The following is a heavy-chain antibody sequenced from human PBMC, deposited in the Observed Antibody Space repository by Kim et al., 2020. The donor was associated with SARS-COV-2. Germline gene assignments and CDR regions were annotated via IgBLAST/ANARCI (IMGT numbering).Heavy chain of an antibody. Sequence: ASVKVSCKASGYTFTGYYMHWVRQAPGQGLEWMGRINPNSGGTNYAQKFQGRVTMTRDTSISTAYMELSRLRSDDTAVYYCARDLVGYDTPFYYYYGMDVWGQGTTVTVSS. J-gene: IGHJ6*02. CDR3: ARDLVGYDTPFYYYYGMDV. V-gene: IGHV1-2*06. D-gene: IGHD3-9*01. CDR2: INPNSGGT. CDR1: GYTFTGYY.